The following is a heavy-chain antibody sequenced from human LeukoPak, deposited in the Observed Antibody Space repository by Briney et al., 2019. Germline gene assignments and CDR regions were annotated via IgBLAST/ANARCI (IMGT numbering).Heavy chain of an antibody. CDR3: ASSSGWYEMYGMDV. Sequence: GASVKVSCKASGYTFTGYYMHWVRQAPGQGLEWMGWINPNSGGTNYAQKFQGWVTMTRDTSISTAYMELSRLRSDDTAVYYCASSSGWYEMYGMDVWGQGTTVTVSS. J-gene: IGHJ6*02. D-gene: IGHD6-19*01. CDR2: INPNSGGT. V-gene: IGHV1-2*04. CDR1: GYTFTGYY.